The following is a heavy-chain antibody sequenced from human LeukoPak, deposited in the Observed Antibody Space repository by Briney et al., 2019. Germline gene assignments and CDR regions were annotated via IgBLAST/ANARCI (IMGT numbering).Heavy chain of an antibody. V-gene: IGHV3-72*01. CDR2: TRNKADSYTT. CDR3: TRRGLYGGSSAFDY. Sequence: PGGSLRLSCAPSGFTLSDHYMDWVRQAPGKGLEWVGRTRNKADSYTTVYAASVNGRFTISRDDSKSSLYLQMNSLKTEDTAVFFCTRRGLYGGSSAFDYWGQGTLVTVSS. D-gene: IGHD4-23*01. J-gene: IGHJ4*02. CDR1: GFTLSDHY.